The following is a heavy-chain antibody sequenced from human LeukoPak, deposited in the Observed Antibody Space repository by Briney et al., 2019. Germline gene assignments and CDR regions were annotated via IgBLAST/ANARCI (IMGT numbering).Heavy chain of an antibody. CDR3: ARERLPPLDAFDI. D-gene: IGHD1-1*01. J-gene: IGHJ3*02. CDR1: GFTFSSYE. CDR2: ISSSGSTI. Sequence: GGSLRLSCAASGFTFSSYEMNWVRQAPGKGLEWVSYISSSGSTIYYADSVKGRFTTSRDNAKNSLYLQMNSLRAEDTAVYYCARERLPPLDAFDIWGQGTMVTVSS. V-gene: IGHV3-48*03.